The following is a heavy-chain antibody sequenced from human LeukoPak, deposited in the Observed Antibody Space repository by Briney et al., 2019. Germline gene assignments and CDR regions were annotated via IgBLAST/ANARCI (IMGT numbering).Heavy chain of an antibody. CDR1: GFTFADYG. V-gene: IGHV3-20*04. Sequence: PGGSLRLSCEDSGFTFADYGLSWVRQAPGKGLEWVVGINWSGDNTFYADSVKGRFTISRDNTKKTPYLQMNNLRGEDTATYYCARDLSSNWNNLAYWGQGTLVTASS. CDR2: INWSGDNT. CDR3: ARDLSSNWNNLAY. D-gene: IGHD1/OR15-1a*01. J-gene: IGHJ4*02.